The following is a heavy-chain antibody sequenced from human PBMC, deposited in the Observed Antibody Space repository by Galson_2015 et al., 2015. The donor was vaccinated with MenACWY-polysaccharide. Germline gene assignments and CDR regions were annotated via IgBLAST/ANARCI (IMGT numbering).Heavy chain of an antibody. V-gene: IGHV3-48*03. J-gene: IGHJ4*02. CDR3: ARVPGGGYGHVFDY. CDR1: GFTFSSSE. D-gene: IGHD5-18*01. CDR2: ISSSAGTT. Sequence: SLRLSCAASGFTFSSSEMTWVRQAPGKGLEWLSYISSSAGTTYYADSVRGRFTISRDNAKTSLYLQMNSLRAEDTAVYYCARVPGGGYGHVFDYWGQGTLVIVSS.